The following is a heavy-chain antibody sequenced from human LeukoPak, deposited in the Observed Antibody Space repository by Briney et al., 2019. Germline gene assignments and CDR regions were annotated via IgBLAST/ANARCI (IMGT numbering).Heavy chain of an antibody. V-gene: IGHV3-20*04. Sequence: GGSLRLSCAASGFNFDDYGMSWVRQAPGKGLEWVSGINWNGGSTGYADSVKGRFTISRDNAKNSLYLQMNSLRAEDTALYYCARNYDSSGYSWFDPWGQGTLVTVSS. J-gene: IGHJ5*02. CDR3: ARNYDSSGYSWFDP. CDR1: GFNFDDYG. D-gene: IGHD3-22*01. CDR2: INWNGGST.